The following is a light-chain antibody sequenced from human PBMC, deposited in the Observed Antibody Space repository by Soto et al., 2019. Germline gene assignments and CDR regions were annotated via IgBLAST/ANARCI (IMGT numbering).Light chain of an antibody. CDR3: HQYGSSPFT. CDR1: QSVSDY. CDR2: DAS. J-gene: IGKJ3*01. Sequence: EVVLTQSPASLSLSPGDRATLSCRADQSVSDYLAWYQQKPGQPPRLLFFDASSRASGVPHRFSAGGSGTDFTLTISRLEPEDFAVYYCHQYGSSPFTFGPGTRVNIK. V-gene: IGKV3-20*01.